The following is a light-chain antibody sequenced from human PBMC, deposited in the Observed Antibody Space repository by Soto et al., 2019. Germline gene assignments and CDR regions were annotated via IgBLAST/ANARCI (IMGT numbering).Light chain of an antibody. Sequence: EIVMTQSPANLSVSPVERATLSCRASQSVSSDLTWYQQKPGQGPRLLIYGASTRATSIPARFSGSGSGTEFTLTINSLQSEDFAVYYCQQCNKWPPYTFGQGTKLEIK. CDR1: QSVSSD. V-gene: IGKV3-15*01. CDR2: GAS. CDR3: QQCNKWPPYT. J-gene: IGKJ2*01.